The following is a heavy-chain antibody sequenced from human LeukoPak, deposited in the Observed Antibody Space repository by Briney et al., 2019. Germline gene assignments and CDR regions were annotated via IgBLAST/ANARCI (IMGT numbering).Heavy chain of an antibody. Sequence: SETLSLTCTVSGGSISSYYWSWIRQPPGKGLEWIGYIYYSGSTNYNPSLKSRVTISVDTSKNQFSLKLSSVTAADTAVYYCARIKSGITIFGVVIVSFDYWGQGTLVTVSS. D-gene: IGHD3-3*01. CDR2: IYYSGST. J-gene: IGHJ4*02. CDR1: GGSISSYY. CDR3: ARIKSGITIFGVVIVSFDY. V-gene: IGHV4-59*08.